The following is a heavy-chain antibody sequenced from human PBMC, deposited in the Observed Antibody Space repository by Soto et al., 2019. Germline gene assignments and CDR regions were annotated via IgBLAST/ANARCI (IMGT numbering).Heavy chain of an antibody. J-gene: IGHJ6*02. Sequence: SPTLSLTCAISGDSVSSNSAAWNWIRQSPSRGLEWLGRTYYRSKWYNDYAVSVKSRITINPDTSKNQFSLQLNSVTPEDTAVYYCARGVVGYSYGADYYYYGMDVWGQGTTVTVSS. V-gene: IGHV6-1*01. CDR2: TYYRSKWYN. D-gene: IGHD5-18*01. CDR1: GDSVSSNSAA. CDR3: ARGVVGYSYGADYYYYGMDV.